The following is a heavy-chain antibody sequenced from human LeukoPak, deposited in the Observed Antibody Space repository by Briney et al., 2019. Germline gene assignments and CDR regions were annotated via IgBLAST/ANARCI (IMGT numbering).Heavy chain of an antibody. D-gene: IGHD5-18*01. Sequence: PSETLSLTCTVSGYSISSGHYWGWIRQPPGQGLEWIGSIYHSGSTYYNPSLKSRVTISVDTSKNQFSLKLSSVTAADTAVYYCARNSYGNINWFDPWGQGTLVTVSS. J-gene: IGHJ5*02. CDR3: ARNSYGNINWFDP. CDR2: IYHSGST. V-gene: IGHV4-38-2*02. CDR1: GYSISSGHY.